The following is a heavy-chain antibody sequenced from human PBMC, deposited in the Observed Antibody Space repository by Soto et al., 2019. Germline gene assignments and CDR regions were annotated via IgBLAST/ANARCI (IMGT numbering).Heavy chain of an antibody. V-gene: IGHV3-21*06. CDR2: ISSTTNYI. CDR3: ARESEDLTSNFDY. Sequence: GGSLRLSCAACGVSLTMYSMNGVRQAPGKGLEWVSSISSTTNYIYYGDSMKGRFTISRDNAKNSLYLEMNSLRAEDTAVYYCARESEDLTSNFDYWGQGTLVTVSS. J-gene: IGHJ4*02. CDR1: GVSLTMYS.